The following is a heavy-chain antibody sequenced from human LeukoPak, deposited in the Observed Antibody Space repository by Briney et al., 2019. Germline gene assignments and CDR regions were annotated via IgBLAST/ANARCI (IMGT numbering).Heavy chain of an antibody. CDR2: IGGSGGST. J-gene: IGHJ4*02. Sequence: PGGSLRLSCAASGFIFSSYGMSWVRQAPGKGLEWVSSIGGSGGSTYCAESVKGRFTISRDNSKNTLYLQMNSLRGEDTAVYYCAQLITAAGSGNWGQGTLVTVSS. V-gene: IGHV3-23*01. CDR3: AQLITAAGSGN. D-gene: IGHD6-13*01. CDR1: GFIFSSYG.